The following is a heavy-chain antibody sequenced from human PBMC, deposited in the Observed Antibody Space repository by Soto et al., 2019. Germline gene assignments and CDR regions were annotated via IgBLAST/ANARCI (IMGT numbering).Heavy chain of an antibody. V-gene: IGHV1-69*02. Sequence: GASVKVSCKASGGTFSSYTISWVRQAPGQGLEWMGRIIPILGIANYAQKFQGRVTITADKSTSTAYMELSSLRSEDTAVYYCARSNSYYDFWSGPTPPYYYYMDVWGKGTTVTVSS. CDR1: GGTFSSYT. CDR2: IIPILGIA. CDR3: ARSNSYYDFWSGPTPPYYYYMDV. J-gene: IGHJ6*03. D-gene: IGHD3-3*01.